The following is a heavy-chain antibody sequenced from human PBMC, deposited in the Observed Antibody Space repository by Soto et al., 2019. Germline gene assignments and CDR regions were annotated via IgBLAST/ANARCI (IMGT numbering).Heavy chain of an antibody. V-gene: IGHV1-2*02. CDR1: GYTFSSYG. Sequence: ASVKVSCKASGYTFSSYGISWVRQAPGQGLEWMGWINPNSGGTNYAQKFQGRVTISADKSISTAYLQWSSLKASDTAMYYCARLSSSWYGDYWGQGTLVTSPQ. CDR3: ARLSSSWYGDY. J-gene: IGHJ4*02. D-gene: IGHD6-13*01. CDR2: INPNSGGT.